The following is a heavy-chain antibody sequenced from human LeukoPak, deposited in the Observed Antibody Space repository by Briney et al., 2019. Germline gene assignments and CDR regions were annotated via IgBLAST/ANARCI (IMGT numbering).Heavy chain of an antibody. Sequence: SETLSLTCAVYGGSFSGYYWSWIRQPPGQGLEWIGEINHSGGTYYNPSLKSRVTLSVDTSKNQFSLKMNSVTAADTAVYYCARGRYSQYFDYWGQGTLVTVSS. CDR3: ARGRYSQYFDY. CDR2: INHSGGT. CDR1: GGSFSGYY. J-gene: IGHJ4*02. D-gene: IGHD5-18*01. V-gene: IGHV4-34*01.